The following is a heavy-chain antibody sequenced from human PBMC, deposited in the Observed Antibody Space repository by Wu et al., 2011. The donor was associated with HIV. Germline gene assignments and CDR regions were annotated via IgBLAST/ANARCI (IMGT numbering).Heavy chain of an antibody. D-gene: IGHD4-17*01. J-gene: IGHJ4*02. CDR2: MNPNSGNT. CDR3: ARTYGDYDKFDY. V-gene: IGHV1-8*01. Sequence: WVRQATGQGLEWMGWMNPNSGNTGYAQKFQGRVTMTRNTSISTAYMELSSLRSEDTAVYYCARTYGDYDKFDYWGQGTLVTVSS.